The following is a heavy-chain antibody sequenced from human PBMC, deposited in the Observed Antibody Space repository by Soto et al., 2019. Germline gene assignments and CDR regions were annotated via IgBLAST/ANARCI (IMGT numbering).Heavy chain of an antibody. D-gene: IGHD3-22*01. CDR3: ARDVWGYYDSSGYLDY. V-gene: IGHV3-30-3*01. CDR1: GFTFSSYA. J-gene: IGHJ4*02. CDR2: ISYDGSNK. Sequence: GGYLRLSCAASGFTFSSYAMHWVRQAPGKGLEWVAVISYDGSNKYYADSVKGRFTISRDNSKNTLYLQMNSLRAEDTAVYYCARDVWGYYDSSGYLDYWGQGTLVTLSS.